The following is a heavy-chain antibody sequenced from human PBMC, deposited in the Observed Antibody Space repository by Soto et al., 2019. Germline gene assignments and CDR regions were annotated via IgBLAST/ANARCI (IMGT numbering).Heavy chain of an antibody. CDR2: FGSGDTT. Sequence: EVQLLESGGGLVKPGGSLRLSCAASGFTFSTYARAWVRQAPGSGLEWVSGFGSGDTTYYADSVRGRFTISRDNSKSTLYLQMNSLRASDTAIYYCAKDMRGSSSQFFDYWGQGTLVTVSS. CDR3: AKDMRGSSSQFFDY. J-gene: IGHJ4*02. D-gene: IGHD6-6*01. CDR1: GFTFSTYA. V-gene: IGHV3-23*01.